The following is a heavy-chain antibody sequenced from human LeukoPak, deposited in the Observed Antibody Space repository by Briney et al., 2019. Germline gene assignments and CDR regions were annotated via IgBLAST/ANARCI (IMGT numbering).Heavy chain of an antibody. V-gene: IGHV3-74*01. Sequence: GGTLRLSCAASGFTFSSYWMHWVRQAPGKGLVWVSRINSDGSSTSYADSVKGRFTISRDNAKNTLYLQMNSLRAEDTAVYYCARFGVGYANTNYYYYYMDVWGKGTTVTVSS. J-gene: IGHJ6*03. CDR3: ARFGVGYANTNYYYYYMDV. CDR1: GFTFSSYW. D-gene: IGHD2-8*01. CDR2: INSDGSST.